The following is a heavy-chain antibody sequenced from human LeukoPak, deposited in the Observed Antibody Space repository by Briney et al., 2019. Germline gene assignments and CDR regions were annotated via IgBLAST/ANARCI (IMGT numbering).Heavy chain of an antibody. CDR3: AGCSSTSCYDAYYYYYMDV. CDR2: IIPIFGTA. D-gene: IGHD2-2*01. Sequence: ASVKVSCKASGYTFTSYDINWVRQAPGQGLEWMGGIIPIFGTANYAQKFQGRVTITADESTSTAYMELSSLRSEDTAVYYCAGCSSTSCYDAYYYYYMDVWGKGTTVTVSS. CDR1: GYTFTSYD. J-gene: IGHJ6*03. V-gene: IGHV1-69*13.